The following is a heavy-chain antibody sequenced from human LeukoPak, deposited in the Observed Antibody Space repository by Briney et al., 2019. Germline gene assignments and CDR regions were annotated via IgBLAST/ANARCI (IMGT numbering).Heavy chain of an antibody. CDR1: AFTFSDYW. V-gene: IGHV3-7*01. CDR2: INNHGSET. D-gene: IGHD5-24*01. Sequence: GGSLRLSCAASAFTFSDYWMTWVRQTPGKGLERVANINNHGSETYYVDSVRGRFTISRDNAKNSLYLQMNSLRDDDTAVYFCTRDPGWQQFDSWGQGTLVTVSS. CDR3: TRDPGWQQFDS. J-gene: IGHJ4*02.